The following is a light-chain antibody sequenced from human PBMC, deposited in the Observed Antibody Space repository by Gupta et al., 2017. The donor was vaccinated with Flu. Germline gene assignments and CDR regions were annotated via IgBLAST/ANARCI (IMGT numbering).Light chain of an antibody. CDR2: LVS. Sequence: ISCSASQSLVYSDVSTILHWFQQKPGQSPRRLIYLVSHRESGVPDKFSGSGSGTEFTLKISRVEAEDVGVYFCMQGAHWPWAFGQGTKVEIK. J-gene: IGKJ1*01. CDR1: QSLVYSDVSTI. V-gene: IGKV2-30*01. CDR3: MQGAHWPWA.